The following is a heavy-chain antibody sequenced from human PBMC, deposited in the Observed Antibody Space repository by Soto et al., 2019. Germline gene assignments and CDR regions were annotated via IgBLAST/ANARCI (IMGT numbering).Heavy chain of an antibody. CDR1: GYSFTSYW. V-gene: IGHV5-51*01. Sequence: PGESLKISCKGSGYSFTSYWIGWVRQMPGKGLEWMGIIYPGDSDTRYSPSFQGQVTISADKSISTAYLQWSSLKASDTAMCYCARRSTYYYGSGSSKYYYYGMDVWGQGTTVTVSS. D-gene: IGHD3-10*01. CDR3: ARRSTYYYGSGSSKYYYYGMDV. CDR2: IYPGDSDT. J-gene: IGHJ6*02.